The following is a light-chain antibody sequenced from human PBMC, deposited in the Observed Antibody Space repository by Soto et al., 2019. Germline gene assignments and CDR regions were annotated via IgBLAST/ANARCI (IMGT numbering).Light chain of an antibody. Sequence: EIVLTQSPGTLSWSPGERATLSCRASQSVSSSYLAWYQQKPGQAPRLLIYGASSRATGIPDRFSGSGSGPDFTLTIGRLEPEDVAVYFCQQYGSSPWPFGQGPKVEIK. CDR3: QQYGSSPWP. CDR1: QSVSSSY. V-gene: IGKV3-20*01. J-gene: IGKJ1*01. CDR2: GAS.